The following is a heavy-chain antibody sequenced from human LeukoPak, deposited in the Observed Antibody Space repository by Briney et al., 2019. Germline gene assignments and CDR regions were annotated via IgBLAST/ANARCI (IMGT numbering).Heavy chain of an antibody. CDR3: ARSRSRIAAADAY. D-gene: IGHD6-13*01. CDR1: GDSISSSNW. V-gene: IGHV4-4*02. Sequence: PSGTLSLTCAVSGDSISSSNWWSWVRQAPEKGLEWIGEIYHSGSTNHNPSLKSRVTISVDTSKNQFSLKLSSVTAADTAVYYCARSRSRIAAADAYWGQGTLVTVSS. CDR2: IYHSGST. J-gene: IGHJ4*02.